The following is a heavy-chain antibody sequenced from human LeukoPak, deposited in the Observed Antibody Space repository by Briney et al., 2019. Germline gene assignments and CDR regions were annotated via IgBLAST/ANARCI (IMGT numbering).Heavy chain of an antibody. CDR2: ISGSGGST. CDR1: GFTFSSYG. CDR3: AKDLGFGDYFDY. J-gene: IGHJ4*02. D-gene: IGHD3-10*01. V-gene: IGHV3-23*01. Sequence: GGSLRLSCAASGFTFSSYGMSWVRQAPGKGLEWVSAISGSGGSTYYADSVKGRFTISRDNSKNTLYLQMNSLRAEDTAVYYCAKDLGFGDYFDYWGQGTLVTVSS.